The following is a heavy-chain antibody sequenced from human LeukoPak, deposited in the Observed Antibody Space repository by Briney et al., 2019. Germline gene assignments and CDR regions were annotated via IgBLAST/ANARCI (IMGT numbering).Heavy chain of an antibody. J-gene: IGHJ2*01. CDR2: IYHTGST. D-gene: IGHD2-8*01. V-gene: IGHV4-39*02. CDR3: AREPYCTNGVCYFPGYFDL. Sequence: SETLSLTCSVSGGSFSSTSYYWGWIRQPPGKGLEWIANIYHTGSTYYNPSLKSRVIISVDTSANQFSLKLSSVTAADTAVYYCAREPYCTNGVCYFPGYFDLWGRGTLVTVSS. CDR1: GGSFSSTSYY.